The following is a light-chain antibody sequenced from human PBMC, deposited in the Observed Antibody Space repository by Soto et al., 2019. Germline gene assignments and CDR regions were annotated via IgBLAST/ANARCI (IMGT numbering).Light chain of an antibody. CDR3: AAWDDSLNGRV. Sequence: QAVVTQPPSASGTPGQRVTISWSGSSSNIGSNPVNWYQQLPGTAPKLLIYSNNQRPSGVPDRFSGSKSGTSASLAISGLQSEDEADYYCAAWDDSLNGRVFGTGTKLTVL. CDR2: SNN. V-gene: IGLV1-44*01. J-gene: IGLJ1*01. CDR1: SSNIGSNP.